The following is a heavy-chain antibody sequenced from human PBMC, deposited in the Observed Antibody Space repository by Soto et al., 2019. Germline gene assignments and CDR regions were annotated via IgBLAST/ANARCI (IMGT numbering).Heavy chain of an antibody. CDR3: FRGGYDDYGKEGRY. Sequence: QVQFVQSGAEVKKPGASVKVSCKASGYSFTNYNVHWVRQAPGQGLEWMAIIYASSGRTAFAQSFQGRVTVTRDTSTSTVYLELNSLRSDDTAVYYCFRGGYDDYGKEGRYWGQGTLVTVSS. J-gene: IGHJ4*02. D-gene: IGHD5-12*01. CDR2: IYASSGRT. CDR1: GYSFTNYN. V-gene: IGHV1-46*01.